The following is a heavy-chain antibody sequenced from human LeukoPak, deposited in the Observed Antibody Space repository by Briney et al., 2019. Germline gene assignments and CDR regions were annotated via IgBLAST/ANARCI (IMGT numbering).Heavy chain of an antibody. V-gene: IGHV3-23*01. CDR1: GFTFSSYT. D-gene: IGHD6-13*01. J-gene: IGHJ4*02. CDR2: ISGSGGST. Sequence: PGGSLRLSCAASGFTFSSYTMNWARQAPGKGLEWVSAISGSGGSTYYADSVKGRFTISRDNSKNTLYLQMNSLRAEDTAVYYCAKGASGSSGILRGYYFDYWGQGTLVTVSS. CDR3: AKGASGSSGILRGYYFDY.